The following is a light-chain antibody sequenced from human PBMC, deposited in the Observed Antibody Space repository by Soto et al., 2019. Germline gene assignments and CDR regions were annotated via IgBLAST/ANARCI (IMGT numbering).Light chain of an antibody. V-gene: IGKV3-20*01. CDR2: GAS. J-gene: IGKJ4*01. CDR1: QSVSNNY. Sequence: ENVLTQSPGTLSLSPGDRASLSCRASQSVSNNYLAWHQQRPGQAPRLLIFGASNRATGVPDRFTGSASGTDFTRTISRLQPEDFALYFCQQYASSPVTFGGGTKVEI. CDR3: QQYASSPVT.